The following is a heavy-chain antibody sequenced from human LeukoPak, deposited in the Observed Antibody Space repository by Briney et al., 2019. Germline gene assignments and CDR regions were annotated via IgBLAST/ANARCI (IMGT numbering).Heavy chain of an antibody. V-gene: IGHV3-66*04. CDR2: IYSGGST. J-gene: IGHJ4*02. Sequence: GGSLRLSCAASGFTVSSNYMSWVRQAPGKGLEWVSVIYSGGSTYYADSVKGRVTISRDNSKNTLYLHMNSLRAEDTAVYYCARLQCSGGNCYSERYYLDYWGQGTLVTVSS. D-gene: IGHD2-15*01. CDR1: GFTVSSNY. CDR3: ARLQCSGGNCYSERYYLDY.